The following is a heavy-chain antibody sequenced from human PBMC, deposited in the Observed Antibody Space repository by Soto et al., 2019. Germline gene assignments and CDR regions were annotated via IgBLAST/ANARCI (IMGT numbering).Heavy chain of an antibody. V-gene: IGHV3-30-3*01. CDR3: ARDSSGWFDY. D-gene: IGHD6-19*01. CDR2: ISYDGSNK. CDR1: GFTFSSYA. J-gene: IGHJ4*02. Sequence: GGSLRLSCAASGFTFSSYAMHWVRQAPGKGLEWVAVISYDGSNKYYADSVKGRFTISRDNSKNTLYLQMNSLRAEDTTVYYCARDSSGWFDYWGQGTLVTVSS.